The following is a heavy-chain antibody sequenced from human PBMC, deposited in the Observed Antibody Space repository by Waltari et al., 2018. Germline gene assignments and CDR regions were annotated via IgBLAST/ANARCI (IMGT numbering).Heavy chain of an antibody. CDR1: GGTFSSYA. CDR2: IIPSVGTA. D-gene: IGHD6-25*01. CDR3: ARDQRPGPRAFDI. J-gene: IGHJ3*02. V-gene: IGHV1-69*13. Sequence: QVQLVQSGAEVKKPGSSVKVSCKASGGTFSSYAISWVRQAPGQGLEWMGGIIPSVGTANYAQKFQGRGTITADEATSTAYMELSSLRSEDTAVYYCARDQRPGPRAFDIWGQGTMVTVSS.